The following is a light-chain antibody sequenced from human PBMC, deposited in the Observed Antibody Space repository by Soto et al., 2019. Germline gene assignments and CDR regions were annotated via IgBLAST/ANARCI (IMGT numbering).Light chain of an antibody. CDR1: SGSIASNY. Sequence: FMLTQPHSVSESPGKAVTISCTRSSGSIASNYVQWYQQRPGSAPTNLIYANNQRPSGVPDRFSGSIDSSSNSASLTISGLKTEDEADYYCQTYGSTNVVFGGGTKLTVL. J-gene: IGLJ3*02. CDR3: QTYGSTNVV. V-gene: IGLV6-57*04. CDR2: ANN.